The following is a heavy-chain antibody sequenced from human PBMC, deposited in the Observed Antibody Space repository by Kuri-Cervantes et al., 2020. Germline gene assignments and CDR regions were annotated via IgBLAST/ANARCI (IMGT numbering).Heavy chain of an antibody. Sequence: GGSLRLSCAASGFTSSSYAMSWVRQAPGKGLEWVSAISGSGGSTYYADSVKGRFTISRDNSKNTLYLQMNSLRAEDTAVYYCAKAGYSSSWYDYYYYYYMDVWGKGTTVTVSS. CDR3: AKAGYSSSWYDYYYYYYMDV. D-gene: IGHD6-13*01. J-gene: IGHJ6*03. CDR2: ISGSGGST. CDR1: GFTSSSYA. V-gene: IGHV3-23*01.